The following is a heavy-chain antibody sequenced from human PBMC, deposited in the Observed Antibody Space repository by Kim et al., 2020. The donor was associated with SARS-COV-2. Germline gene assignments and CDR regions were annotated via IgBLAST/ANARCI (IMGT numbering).Heavy chain of an antibody. D-gene: IGHD2-2*01. CDR3: SRRCSSTSCPRGAFDI. J-gene: IGHJ3*02. Sequence: SLKRRVTISVDTSKNQFSLKLSSVTAADTAVYYWSRRCSSTSCPRGAFDIWGQGTMVTVSS. V-gene: IGHV4-39*01.